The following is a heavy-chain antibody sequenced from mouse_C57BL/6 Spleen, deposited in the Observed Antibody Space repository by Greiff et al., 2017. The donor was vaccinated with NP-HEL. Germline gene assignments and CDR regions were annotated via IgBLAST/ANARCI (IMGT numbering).Heavy chain of an antibody. D-gene: IGHD2-3*01. Sequence: VQLVESGAELARPGASVKLSCKASGYTFTSYGISWVKQRTGQGLEWIGEIYPRSGNTYYNEKFKGKATLTADKSSSTAYMELRSLTSEDSAVYFCARGGYSYAMDYWGQGTSVTVSS. J-gene: IGHJ4*01. CDR1: GYTFTSYG. CDR2: IYPRSGNT. CDR3: ARGGYSYAMDY. V-gene: IGHV1-81*01.